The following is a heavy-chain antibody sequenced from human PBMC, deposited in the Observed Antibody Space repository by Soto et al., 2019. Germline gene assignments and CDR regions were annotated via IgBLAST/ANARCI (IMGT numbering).Heavy chain of an antibody. Sequence: ASVKVSCKASGYTFTSYYMHWVRQAPGQGLEWMGIINPNGGSTRYAQKFQGRVTMTRDTSTSTVYMELRSLRSDDTAVYYCARADYYDRSGYLLPCGYWGQG. D-gene: IGHD3-22*01. CDR2: INPNGGST. V-gene: IGHV1-46*01. J-gene: IGHJ4*02. CDR3: ARADYYDRSGYLLPCGY. CDR1: GYTFTSYY.